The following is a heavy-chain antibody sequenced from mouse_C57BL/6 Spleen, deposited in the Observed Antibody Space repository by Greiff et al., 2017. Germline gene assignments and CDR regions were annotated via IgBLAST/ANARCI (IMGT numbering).Heavy chain of an antibody. J-gene: IGHJ4*01. CDR1: GYTFTSYW. D-gene: IGHD2-4*01. V-gene: IGHV1-72*01. CDR2: IDTDSGGT. CDR3: AMITHLYYAMDY. Sequence: QVQLKQPGAELVKPGASVKLSCKASGYTFTSYWMHWVKQRPGRGLEWIGRIDTDSGGTKYNEKFKSKATLTVDKPSSTAYMQLSSLTSEDSAFYYCAMITHLYYAMDYWGQGTSVTVSS.